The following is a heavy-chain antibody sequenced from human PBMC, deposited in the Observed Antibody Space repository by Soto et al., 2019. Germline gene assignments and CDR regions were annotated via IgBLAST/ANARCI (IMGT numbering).Heavy chain of an antibody. CDR1: GYTLTELS. Sequence: GASVKVSCKVSGYTLTELSMHWVRQAPGKGLEWMGGFDPEDGETIYAQKFQGRVTMTEDTSTDTAYMELSSLRSEDTAVYYCATARLGYCSSTSCLNFDYWGQGTLVTVSS. CDR2: FDPEDGET. J-gene: IGHJ4*02. CDR3: ATARLGYCSSTSCLNFDY. D-gene: IGHD2-2*01. V-gene: IGHV1-24*01.